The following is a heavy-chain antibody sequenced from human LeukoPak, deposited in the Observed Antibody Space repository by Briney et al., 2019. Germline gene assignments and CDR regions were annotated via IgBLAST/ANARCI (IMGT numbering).Heavy chain of an antibody. J-gene: IGHJ4*02. CDR1: GFSLSTSGMC. V-gene: IGHV2-70*01. D-gene: IGHD4-17*01. Sequence: SCPALLKPTQTLTLTCTFSGFSLSTSGMCVSWIRQPPGKALEWLALIDWDDDKYYNTSLKSRLTISKDTSKNQVVLTMTNMDPVDTATYYCARMMYGDYVNYFDSWGQGTLVTVSS. CDR3: ARMMYGDYVNYFDS. CDR2: IDWDDDK.